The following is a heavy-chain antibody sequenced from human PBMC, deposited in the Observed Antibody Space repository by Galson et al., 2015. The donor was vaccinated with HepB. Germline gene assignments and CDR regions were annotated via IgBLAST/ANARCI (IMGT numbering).Heavy chain of an antibody. V-gene: IGHV1-69*13. D-gene: IGHD6-13*01. CDR1: GGTFSRYA. Sequence: SVKVSCKASGGTFSRYAISWVRQAPGQGLEWMGGIIPMLGTTNYAQKFQGRVTITADESSSTAYMELNSLRSEDTAIYYCARDSSGSSSWLFWFDPWGQGTLVTVSS. CDR3: ARDSSGSSSWLFWFDP. CDR2: IIPMLGTT. J-gene: IGHJ5*02.